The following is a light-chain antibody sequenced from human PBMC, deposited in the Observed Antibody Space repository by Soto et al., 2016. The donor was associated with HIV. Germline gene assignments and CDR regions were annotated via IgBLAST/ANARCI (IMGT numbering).Light chain of an antibody. J-gene: IGLJ3*02. Sequence: SYELTQPPSVSVSPGQTASITCSGDKLENKYICWHQQKPGQSPILVIYQDTKRPSGIPERFSGSNSGNTATLTISGTQATDEADYYCQAWDAVTGVFGGGTKLTV. CDR3: QAWDAVTGV. CDR2: QDT. CDR1: KLENKY. V-gene: IGLV3-1*01.